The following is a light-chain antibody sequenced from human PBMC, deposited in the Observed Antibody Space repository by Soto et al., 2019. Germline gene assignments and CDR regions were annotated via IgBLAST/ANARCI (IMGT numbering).Light chain of an antibody. J-gene: IGKJ4*01. CDR2: DAS. V-gene: IGKV1-5*01. CDR1: QTISSW. CDR3: QQYNSSSPLT. Sequence: DIQMTQSPSTLSASVGDRVTITCRASQTISSWLAWYQQKPGKAPKVLIYDASSLESGVPSRFSGSGSGTEFTLTISSLQPDDFATYYCQQYNSSSPLTFGGGTKVDIK.